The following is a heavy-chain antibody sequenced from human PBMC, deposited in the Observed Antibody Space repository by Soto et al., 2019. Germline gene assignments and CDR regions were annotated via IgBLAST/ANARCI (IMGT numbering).Heavy chain of an antibody. D-gene: IGHD6-19*01. CDR1: GYTFTGYA. J-gene: IGHJ4*02. Sequence: QVQLVQSGAEEKKPGASVKVSCKASGYTFTGYAMHWVRQAPGQRLEWMGWINAGNGNTKYSQKFQGRVTITRDTSASTAYMALSSLRSEDTAVYYCARAVAVAADFDYWGQGTLVTFSS. CDR2: INAGNGNT. V-gene: IGHV1-3*05. CDR3: ARAVAVAADFDY.